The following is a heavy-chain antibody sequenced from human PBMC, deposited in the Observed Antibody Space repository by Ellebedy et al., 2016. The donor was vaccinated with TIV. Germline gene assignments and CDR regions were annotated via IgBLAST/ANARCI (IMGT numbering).Heavy chain of an antibody. J-gene: IGHJ3*02. CDR1: GFTYNTYA. D-gene: IGHD6-19*01. CDR3: AKEQNPEVAGYADALDI. CDR2: IVNSGGAT. Sequence: GESLKISXAASGFTYNTYAMSWVRQAPGKGLEWVSAIVNSGGATYYANSVRGRFTISRDNSKNTLYLQMNSLRADDTALYFCAKEQNPEVAGYADALDIWGQGTMVTVSS. V-gene: IGHV3-23*01.